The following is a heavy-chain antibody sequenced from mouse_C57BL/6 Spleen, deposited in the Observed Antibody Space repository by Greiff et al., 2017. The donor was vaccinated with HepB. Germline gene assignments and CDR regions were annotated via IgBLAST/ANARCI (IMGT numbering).Heavy chain of an antibody. J-gene: IGHJ2*01. CDR3: ARDGGSGYYFDY. D-gene: IGHD3-2*02. V-gene: IGHV5-16*01. Sequence: EVHLVESEGGLVQPGSSMKLSCTASGFTFSDYYMAWVRQVPEKGLEWVANINYDGSSTYYLDSLKSRFIISRDNAKNILYLQMSRLKSEDTATYYCARDGGSGYYFDYWGQGTTLTVSS. CDR1: GFTFSDYY. CDR2: INYDGSST.